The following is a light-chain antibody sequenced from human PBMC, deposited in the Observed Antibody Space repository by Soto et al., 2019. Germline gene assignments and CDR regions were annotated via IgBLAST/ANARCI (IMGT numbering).Light chain of an antibody. J-gene: IGLJ3*02. V-gene: IGLV2-14*01. CDR2: EVS. Sequence: QSVLTQPASVSGSPGQSITISCTGTIRDVGGYKYVSWYQQHPGKAPKLMIYEVSKRPSGVSDRFSGSKSGNTASLTISGLQAEDESDYYCSSYTTSSTWVFGGGTKLTVL. CDR3: SSYTTSSTWV. CDR1: IRDVGGYKY.